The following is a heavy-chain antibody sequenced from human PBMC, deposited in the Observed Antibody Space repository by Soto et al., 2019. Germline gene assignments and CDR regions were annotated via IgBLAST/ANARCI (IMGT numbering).Heavy chain of an antibody. J-gene: IGHJ4*02. CDR2: VSHRGST. CDR1: GASFTGYY. V-gene: IGHV4-34*01. CDR3: ARNGGSTWYYFDS. D-gene: IGHD6-13*01. Sequence: SETLSLTCAVYGASFTGYYGCWIRQSPGKGLEWIGEVSHRGSTNYNPSLKSRVTISVDTSTNQFFLNLKSVTAADTGIYYCARNGGSTWYYFDSWGQGTVVTVS.